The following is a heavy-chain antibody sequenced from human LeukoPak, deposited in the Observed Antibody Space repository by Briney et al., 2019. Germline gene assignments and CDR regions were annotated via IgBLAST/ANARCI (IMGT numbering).Heavy chain of an antibody. CDR1: GFTFINYP. V-gene: IGHV3-21*01. D-gene: IGHD1-26*01. Sequence: GGSLRLSCAASGFTFINYPMDWVRQAPGKGLEWVASISGRSPYIYYADSLKGRFTISRDNAKNSLYLQMNSLRAEDTAVYYCASWIVGAKANDYWGQGTLVTVSS. J-gene: IGHJ4*02. CDR2: ISGRSPYI. CDR3: ASWIVGAKANDY.